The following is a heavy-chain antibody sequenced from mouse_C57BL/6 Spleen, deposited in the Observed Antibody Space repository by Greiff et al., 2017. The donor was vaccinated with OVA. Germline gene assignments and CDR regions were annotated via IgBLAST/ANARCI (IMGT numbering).Heavy chain of an antibody. CDR1: GYTFTSYW. CDR3: ARDDYYGSSSFDY. D-gene: IGHD1-1*01. CDR2: IYPSDSET. J-gene: IGHJ2*01. Sequence: QVQLQQPGAELVRPGSSVKLSCKASGYTFTSYWMDWVKQRPGQGLEWIGHIYPSDSETHYNQKFKDKATLTVDKSSSTAYMQLSSLTSEDSAVYYCARDDYYGSSSFDYWGQGTTLTVSS. V-gene: IGHV1-61*01.